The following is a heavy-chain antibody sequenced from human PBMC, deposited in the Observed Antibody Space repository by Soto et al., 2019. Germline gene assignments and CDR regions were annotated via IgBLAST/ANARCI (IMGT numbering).Heavy chain of an antibody. CDR3: ARNPDAADTSDFDY. CDR2: IYLGDTDT. D-gene: IGHD6-25*01. J-gene: IGHJ4*02. CDR1: GYTFTSHW. Sequence: GASLKISCKGSGYTFTSHWIGWVRQMPGKGLEWMGIIYLGDTDTRYSPSFQGQVTISADKSITTAYLQWSSLKASDTAMYYCARNPDAADTSDFDYWGQGTLVTVSS. V-gene: IGHV5-51*01.